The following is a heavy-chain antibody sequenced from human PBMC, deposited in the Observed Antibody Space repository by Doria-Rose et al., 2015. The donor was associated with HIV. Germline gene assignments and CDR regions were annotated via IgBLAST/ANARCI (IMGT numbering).Heavy chain of an antibody. CDR1: GVSLSSPGMG. D-gene: IGHD6-13*01. V-gene: IGHV2-26*01. Sequence: QITLKESGPVLVKPTETLTLTCTVSGVSLSSPGMGVSWIRQPPGKALEWLANMFSDDERSYTTSLKSRRTISRGTSKSQVVLTMTDTDPVDTATYYCARIKSSRWYHKYYFDFWGQGTLVIVSA. J-gene: IGHJ4*02. CDR2: MFSDDER. CDR3: ARIKSSRWYHKYYFDF.